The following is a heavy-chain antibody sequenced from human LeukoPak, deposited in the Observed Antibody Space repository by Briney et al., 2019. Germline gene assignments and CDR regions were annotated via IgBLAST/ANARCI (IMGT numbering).Heavy chain of an antibody. CDR2: IKQHGSEK. V-gene: IGHV3-7*01. J-gene: IGHJ4*02. CDR1: GFTFSSYW. Sequence: GGSLRLSCAASGFTFSSYWMGWVRQAPGKGLEWVANIKQHGSEKYYVDSVKGRFTISRDNAKSSLYLQMNGLRAEDTAVYYCTRAYDSGTYSSFDYWGQGTLVTVTS. D-gene: IGHD3-10*01. CDR3: TRAYDSGTYSSFDY.